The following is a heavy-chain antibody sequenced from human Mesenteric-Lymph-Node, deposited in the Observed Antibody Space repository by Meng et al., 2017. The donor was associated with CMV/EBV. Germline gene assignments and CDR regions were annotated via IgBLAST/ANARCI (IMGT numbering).Heavy chain of an antibody. D-gene: IGHD3-10*01. Sequence: STFTRYYMHWVRQAPGQGLEWMGRINPNRGGTNYAQKFQGRVTMTRDTSISTAYMELSRLRSDDTAVYYCARSGLIRFGELYWFDPWGQGTLVTVSS. CDR3: ARSGLIRFGELYWFDP. CDR1: STFTRYY. CDR2: INPNRGGT. J-gene: IGHJ5*02. V-gene: IGHV1-2*06.